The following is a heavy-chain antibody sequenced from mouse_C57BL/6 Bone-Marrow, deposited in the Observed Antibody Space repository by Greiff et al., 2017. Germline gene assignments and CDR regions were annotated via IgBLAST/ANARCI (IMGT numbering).Heavy chain of an antibody. CDR2: IYPGDGDT. CDR3: ASSITTVPTGY. D-gene: IGHD1-1*01. CDR1: GYAFSSSW. Sequence: QVQLQQSGPELVKPGASVKISCKASGYAFSSSWMNWVKQRPGKGLEWIGRIYPGDGDTNYNGKFKGKATLTADKSSSTAYMQLSSLTSEDSAVYFCASSITTVPTGYWGQGTTLTVSS. V-gene: IGHV1-82*01. J-gene: IGHJ2*01.